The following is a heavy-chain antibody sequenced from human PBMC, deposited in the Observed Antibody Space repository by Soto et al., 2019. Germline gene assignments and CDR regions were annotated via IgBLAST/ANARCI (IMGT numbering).Heavy chain of an antibody. V-gene: IGHV4-31*03. CDR3: ARVRDSGYDSYRLDP. Sequence: ASETLSLTCTVSGGSISSGGYYWSWIRQHPGKGLEWIGYIYYSGSTYYNPSLKSRVTISVDTSKNQFSLKLSSVTAADTAVYYCARVRDSGYDSYRLDPWGKGTLVTVYS. CDR2: IYYSGST. J-gene: IGHJ5*02. CDR1: GGSISSGGYY. D-gene: IGHD5-12*01.